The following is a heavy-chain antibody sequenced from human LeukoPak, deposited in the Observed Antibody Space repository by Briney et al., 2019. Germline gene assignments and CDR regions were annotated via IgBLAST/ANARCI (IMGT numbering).Heavy chain of an antibody. CDR2: IYTSGNT. CDR1: GVSISSYY. CDR3: AGGPAGTAFDD. V-gene: IGHV4-4*07. J-gene: IGHJ4*03. D-gene: IGHD1-1*01. Sequence: SETLSLTCTVSGVSISSYYWSWIRQPAGTGLEWIGRIYTSGNTNYKPSLKSRLTISVDKSKNHLSLKLSSLTAADTAFYYCAGGPAGTAFDDWGHGTLVTVSS.